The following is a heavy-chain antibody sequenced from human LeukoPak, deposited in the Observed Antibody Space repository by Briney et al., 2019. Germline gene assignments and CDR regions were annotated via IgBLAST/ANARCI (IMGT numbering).Heavy chain of an antibody. CDR1: GLTLSNHP. J-gene: IGHJ3*02. D-gene: IGHD1-14*01. V-gene: IGHV3-64D*06. Sequence: RGSLRLPCPAHGLTLSNHPKHWVRQAPRKGLEYVSAITGNGGSTYYADSVKGRFTISRDNSKNTLFLQMTSLRADDTAVYYCLKRPDPWTFDIWGQGTMLTVSS. CDR3: LKRPDPWTFDI. CDR2: ITGNGGST.